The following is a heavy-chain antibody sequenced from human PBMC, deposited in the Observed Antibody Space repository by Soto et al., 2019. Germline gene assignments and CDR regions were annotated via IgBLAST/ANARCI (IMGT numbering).Heavy chain of an antibody. CDR3: ARTGERWILGYYFDY. J-gene: IGHJ4*02. CDR1: GGSISSGGYY. V-gene: IGHV4-31*03. Sequence: QVQLQESGPGLVKPSQTLSLTCTVSGGSISSGGYYWSWIRQHPGKGLEWIGYIYYSGSTYYNPSLKNGVTISVDTSKNQFSLKLSSVTAADTAVYYCARTGERWILGYYFDYWGQGTLVTVSS. CDR2: IYYSGST. D-gene: IGHD2-2*03.